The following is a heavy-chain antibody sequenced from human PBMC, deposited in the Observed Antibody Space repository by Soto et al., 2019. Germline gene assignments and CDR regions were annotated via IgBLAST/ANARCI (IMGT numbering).Heavy chain of an antibody. D-gene: IGHD1-1*01. CDR2: IYYSGST. V-gene: IGHV4-59*08. Sequence: QVQLQESGPGLVKPSETLSLTCTVSGGSISSYYWSWIRQPPGKGLEWIGYIYYSGSTNYNPSLKSRVTSSVATSKTQFSLKLSSVTAADTAVYYCARRYGYSFDYWGQGTLVTVSS. J-gene: IGHJ4*02. CDR3: ARRYGYSFDY. CDR1: GGSISSYY.